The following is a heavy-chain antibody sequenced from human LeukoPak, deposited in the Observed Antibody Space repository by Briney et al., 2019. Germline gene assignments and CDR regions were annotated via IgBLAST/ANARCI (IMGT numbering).Heavy chain of an antibody. CDR2: ISSSGSTI. V-gene: IGHV3-48*03. J-gene: IGHJ4*02. CDR3: AKSTVVGRLFPGLDY. CDR1: GFTFSSYE. Sequence: GGSLRLSCAASGFTFSSYEMNWVRQAPGKGLEWVSYISSSGSTIYYADSVKGRFTISRDNAKNSLYLQMNSLRAEDTAVYYCAKSTVVGRLFPGLDYWGQGTLVTVSS. D-gene: IGHD2-21*01.